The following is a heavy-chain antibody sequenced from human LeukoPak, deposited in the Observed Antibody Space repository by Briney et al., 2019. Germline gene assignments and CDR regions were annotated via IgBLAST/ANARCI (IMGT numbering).Heavy chain of an antibody. CDR1: GGSISGYY. CDR3: ARFTYTTRPSDV. V-gene: IGHV4-4*09. CDR2: IHSSGGT. J-gene: IGHJ6*04. Sequence: SETLSLTCSVSGGSISGYYWGWIRQPPGQTLEWIGYIHSSGGTNYNPSLQSRVTMSVDTSMNQFSLRPSSVTAADTAVYYCARFTYTTRPSDVWGKGTTVTVSS. D-gene: IGHD3-16*01.